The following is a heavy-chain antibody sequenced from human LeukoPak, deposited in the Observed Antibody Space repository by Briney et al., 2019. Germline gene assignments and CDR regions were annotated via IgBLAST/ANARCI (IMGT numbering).Heavy chain of an antibody. CDR2: ISYDGSNK. CDR1: GFTFSSYG. Sequence: PGRSLRLSCAASGFTFSSYGMHWVRQAPGKGLEWVAVISYDGSNKYYADSVKGRFTISRDNSKNTLYLQMNSLRAEDTAVYYCAKVSERLATVSNFDCWGQGTLVTVSS. V-gene: IGHV3-30*18. J-gene: IGHJ4*02. CDR3: AKVSERLATVSNFDC. D-gene: IGHD6-19*01.